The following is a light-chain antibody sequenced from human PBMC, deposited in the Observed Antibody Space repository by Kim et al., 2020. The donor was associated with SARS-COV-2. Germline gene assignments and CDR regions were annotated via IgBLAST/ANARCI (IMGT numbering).Light chain of an antibody. V-gene: IGKV3-20*01. CDR2: GAS. CDR1: QSVSSSY. Sequence: SPGERATLSCRASQSVSSSYLAWYQQKPGQAPRLLIYGASSRATGIPDRFSGSGSGTDFTLTISILEPEDFAVYYCQQYGSSLITFGQGTRLEIK. CDR3: QQYGSSLIT. J-gene: IGKJ5*01.